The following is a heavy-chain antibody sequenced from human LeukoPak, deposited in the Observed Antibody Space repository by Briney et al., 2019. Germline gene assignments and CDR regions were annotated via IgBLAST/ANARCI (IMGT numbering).Heavy chain of an antibody. CDR2: IKMKSDGGTT. V-gene: IGHV3-15*01. Sequence: GGSLRLSCAVSGFTVSNAWMSWVRQVPGKGLEWVGRIKMKSDGGTTAYAAPVEGRFVISRDDSKNTLYLQMNSLKAEDTAVYYCTTFADFWSGKSFDHWGQGTLVTVSS. CDR1: GFTVSNAW. D-gene: IGHD3-3*01. J-gene: IGHJ4*02. CDR3: TTFADFWSGKSFDH.